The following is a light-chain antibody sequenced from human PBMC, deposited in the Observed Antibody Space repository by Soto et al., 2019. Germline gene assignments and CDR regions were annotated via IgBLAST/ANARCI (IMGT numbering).Light chain of an antibody. CDR3: QQYSTPPMYT. Sequence: EIVLTQSPGTLSLSPGERGTLSCRASQSVTNNYLAWYQQKRGQPPRLLIHGASSRATGIPDRFSGSGSGTDFTLTISGLEPEDFAVYYWQQYSTPPMYTFGQGTQVDIK. V-gene: IGKV3-20*01. CDR1: QSVTNNY. J-gene: IGKJ2*01. CDR2: GAS.